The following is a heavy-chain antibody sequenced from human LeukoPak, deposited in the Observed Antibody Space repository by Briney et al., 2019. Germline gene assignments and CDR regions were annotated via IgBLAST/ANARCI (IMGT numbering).Heavy chain of an antibody. CDR2: MNSDGSST. CDR3: ARAKNYDGSAYYYY. V-gene: IGHV3-74*01. D-gene: IGHD3-22*01. J-gene: IGHJ4*02. Sequence: GGSLRLSCAASGFTFSSYWMHWVRQAPGKGLMWVSRMNSDGSSTSYADSVRGRFTISRDNAKNTLYLQMNSLRAEDTAVYYCARAKNYDGSAYYYYWGQGTLVTVSS. CDR1: GFTFSSYW.